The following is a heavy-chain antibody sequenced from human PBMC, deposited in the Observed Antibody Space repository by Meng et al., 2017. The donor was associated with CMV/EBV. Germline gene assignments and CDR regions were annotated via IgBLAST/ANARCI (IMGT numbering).Heavy chain of an antibody. CDR2: IKSKTDGGTT. Sequence: GESLKISCAASGFTFSNAWMSWVRQAPGKGLEWVGRIKSKTDGGTTDYAAPVKGRFTISRDDSKNTLYLQMNSLKTEDTAVYYCTTAAANWNFDYWGQGTLVTVSS. CDR1: GFTFSNAW. J-gene: IGHJ4*02. CDR3: TTAAANWNFDY. V-gene: IGHV3-15*01. D-gene: IGHD1-20*01.